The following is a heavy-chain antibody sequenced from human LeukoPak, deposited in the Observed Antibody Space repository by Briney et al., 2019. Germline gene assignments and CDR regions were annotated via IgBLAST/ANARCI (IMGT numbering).Heavy chain of an antibody. D-gene: IGHD6-13*01. CDR2: ISSGGTKI. V-gene: IGHV3-21*01. J-gene: IGHJ4*02. CDR3: ARDFLAAGDY. CDR1: GFIFSSYS. Sequence: PGGSLRLSCEPSGFIFSSYSINWVRQAPGKGLEWVSSISSGGTKIYYADSVKGRFTISRDDVKKSVYLQMNSLRVEDTAVYYCARDFLAAGDYWGEGTQVTVSS.